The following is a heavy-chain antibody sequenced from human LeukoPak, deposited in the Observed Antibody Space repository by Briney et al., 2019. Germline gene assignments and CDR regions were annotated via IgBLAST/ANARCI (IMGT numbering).Heavy chain of an antibody. V-gene: IGHV1-18*01. CDR2: ICANNGNT. Sequence: ASLKVSCKASGYTFTRYGISWVRQAPGQGLEWMGWICANNGNTNYAQKLQGRVTMTTHTSTSTAYMELRSLRSDDTAVYYCARTDPSDIVPRLVLGPAFDIWGQGTMVPVSS. J-gene: IGHJ3*02. CDR3: ARTDPSDIVPRLVLGPAFDI. CDR1: GYTFTRYG. D-gene: IGHD5-12*01.